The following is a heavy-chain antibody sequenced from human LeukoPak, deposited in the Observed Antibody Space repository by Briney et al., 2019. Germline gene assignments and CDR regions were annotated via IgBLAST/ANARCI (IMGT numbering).Heavy chain of an antibody. V-gene: IGHV4-59*08. CDR1: GGSISSYY. D-gene: IGHD5-12*01. Sequence: SETLSLTCTVSGGSISSYYWSWIRQPPGKGLDWIGYIYYSGSTNYNPSLKSRVTISVDTSKNQFSLKLSSVTAADTAVYYCATSGSTKRYFDYWGQGTLVTVSS. J-gene: IGHJ4*02. CDR3: ATSGSTKRYFDY. CDR2: IYYSGST.